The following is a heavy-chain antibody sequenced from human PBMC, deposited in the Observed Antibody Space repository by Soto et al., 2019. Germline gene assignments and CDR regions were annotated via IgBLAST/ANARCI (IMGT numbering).Heavy chain of an antibody. CDR3: ARDHGSGSYYDYSYGMDV. Sequence: GGSLRLSCAASGFTFSSYAMHWVRQAPGKGLEWVAVISYDGSNKYYADSVKGRFTISRDNSKNTLYLQMNSLRAEDTAVYYCARDHGSGSYYDYSYGMDVWGQGTTVTVSS. J-gene: IGHJ6*02. CDR1: GFTFSSYA. D-gene: IGHD3-10*01. V-gene: IGHV3-30-3*01. CDR2: ISYDGSNK.